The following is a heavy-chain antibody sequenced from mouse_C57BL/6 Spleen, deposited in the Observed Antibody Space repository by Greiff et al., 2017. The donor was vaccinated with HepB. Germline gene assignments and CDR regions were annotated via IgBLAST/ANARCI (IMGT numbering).Heavy chain of an antibody. Sequence: VKLQESGPGLVQPSQRLSITCTVSGFSLTSYGVHWVRQSPGKGLEWLGVIWSGGSTDYNAAFISRLSISKDNSNSQVFFKMNSLQADDTARYYCARYDYDTDYYAMDYWGQGTSVTVSS. D-gene: IGHD2-4*01. J-gene: IGHJ4*01. V-gene: IGHV2-2*01. CDR1: GFSLTSYG. CDR2: IWSGGST. CDR3: ARYDYDTDYYAMDY.